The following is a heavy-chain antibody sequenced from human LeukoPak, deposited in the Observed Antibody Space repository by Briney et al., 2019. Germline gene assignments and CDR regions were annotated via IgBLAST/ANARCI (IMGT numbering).Heavy chain of an antibody. Sequence: ASVKVSCKASGYAFSTNVISWVRQAPGQGLEWMGCIGASVPNTNYAQQFRGRVTMTTDTSASTVYMGLRNLISGDTAVYYCASGDYSGFNYGPLDSWGQGTLVTVSS. CDR3: ASGDYSGFNYGPLDS. CDR2: IGASVPNT. V-gene: IGHV1-18*01. D-gene: IGHD5-24*01. CDR1: GYAFSTNV. J-gene: IGHJ4*02.